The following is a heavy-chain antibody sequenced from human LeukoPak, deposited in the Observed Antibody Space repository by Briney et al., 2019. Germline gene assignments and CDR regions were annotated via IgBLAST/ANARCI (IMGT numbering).Heavy chain of an antibody. V-gene: IGHV1-18*01. CDR1: GYTFTGFG. D-gene: IGHD3-3*01. Sequence: ASVKVSCKASGYTFTGFGISWVRQAPGQGLEWMGWISVYTGNRKYAQKFQGRVSMTTDTSTNTAYMELGSLGSDDTAVYYCARTPPVFAVTTLDFWGQGTTVTVSS. CDR3: ARTPPVFAVTTLDF. CDR2: ISVYTGNR. J-gene: IGHJ6*02.